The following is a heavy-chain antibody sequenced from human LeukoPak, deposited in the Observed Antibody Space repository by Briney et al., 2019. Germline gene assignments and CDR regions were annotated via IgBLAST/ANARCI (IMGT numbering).Heavy chain of an antibody. D-gene: IGHD4-23*01. CDR2: IYYSGGNT. Sequence: GGSLRLSCAASGFTFSSYSMNWVRQAPGKGLEWVSTIYYSGGNTYSADSVKGRFTISRDNAKNTLYLQMNSLRVEDMAIYYCAKDQGQAVVPRRFDYWGQGTLVTVAS. CDR3: AKDQGQAVVPRRFDY. J-gene: IGHJ4*02. CDR1: GFTFSSYS. V-gene: IGHV3-23*01.